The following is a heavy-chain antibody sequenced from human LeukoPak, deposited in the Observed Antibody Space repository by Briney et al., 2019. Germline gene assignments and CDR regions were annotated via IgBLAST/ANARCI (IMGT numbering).Heavy chain of an antibody. V-gene: IGHV4-59*08. CDR1: GGSISSYY. CDR2: IYYSGST. CDR3: ARRIAAAGTDYGMDV. J-gene: IGHJ6*02. D-gene: IGHD6-13*01. Sequence: SETLSLTCTVSGGSISSYYWSWIRQPPGKGLEWIGYIYYSGSTNYNPSLKSRVTISVDTSKNQFSLKLSSVTAADMAVYYCARRIAAAGTDYGMDVWGQGTTVTVSS.